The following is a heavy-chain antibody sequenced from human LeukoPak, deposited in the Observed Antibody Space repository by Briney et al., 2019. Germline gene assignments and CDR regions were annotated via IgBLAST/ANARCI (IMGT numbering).Heavy chain of an antibody. CDR1: GYTFTSYG. CDR2: ISAYNGNT. V-gene: IGHV1-18*04. Sequence: SXXXSCXXSGYTFTSYGMSWVRQAPGQGLEWMGWISAYNGNTNYAQKLQGRVTMTTDTSTSTAYMELRSLRSDDTAVYYCARGVADGAVAGNWGQGTLVTVSS. CDR3: ARGVADGAVAGN. D-gene: IGHD6-19*01. J-gene: IGHJ4*02.